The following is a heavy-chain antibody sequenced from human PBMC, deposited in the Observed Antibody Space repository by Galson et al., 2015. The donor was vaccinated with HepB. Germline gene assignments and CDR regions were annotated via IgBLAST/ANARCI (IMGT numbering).Heavy chain of an antibody. Sequence: PALVKPTQTLTLTCTFSGFSLSTSGVGVGWIRQPPGKALEWLALIYWDDDKRYSPSLKSRLTITKDTSKNQVVLTMTNMDPVDTATYYCALTPIAVAGSDWYFDLWGRGALVTVSS. V-gene: IGHV2-5*02. J-gene: IGHJ2*01. D-gene: IGHD6-19*01. CDR2: IYWDDDK. CDR1: GFSLSTSGVG. CDR3: ALTPIAVAGSDWYFDL.